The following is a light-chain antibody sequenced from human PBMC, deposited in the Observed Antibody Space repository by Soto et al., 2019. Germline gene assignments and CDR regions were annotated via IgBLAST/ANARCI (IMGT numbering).Light chain of an antibody. CDR3: AFGDHSLSGYV. CDR1: ISNIGNNY. V-gene: IGLV1-51*02. Sequence: QSALTQPPSVSAAPGQKVTISCSGTISNIGNNYVSWYQQLPGAAPTLLIYESNRRPTGIPDRFSGSKSATSATLDITGLQTGEEADYYGAFGDHSLSGYVLGSGTKVT. CDR2: ESN. J-gene: IGLJ1*01.